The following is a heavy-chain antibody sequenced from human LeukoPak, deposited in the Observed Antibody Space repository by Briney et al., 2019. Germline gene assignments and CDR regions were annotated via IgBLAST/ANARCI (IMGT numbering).Heavy chain of an antibody. D-gene: IGHD3-22*01. J-gene: IGHJ6*03. V-gene: IGHV1-69*05. CDR2: IIPVFGRA. Sequence: SVKVSCKASGGTFRSYAVNWVRRAPGQGLEWMGVIIPVFGRATYAQKFEGRVTITTDESTSTVYMELSSLRSEDTAVYYCPRVRYHDDSSGYFRYSYHYMYVWGNGTTVTVSS. CDR1: GGTFRSYA. CDR3: PRVRYHDDSSGYFRYSYHYMYV.